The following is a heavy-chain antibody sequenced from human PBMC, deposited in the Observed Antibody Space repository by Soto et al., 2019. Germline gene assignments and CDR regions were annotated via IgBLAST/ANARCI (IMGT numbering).Heavy chain of an antibody. J-gene: IGHJ4*02. D-gene: IGHD6-19*01. CDR1: GFTFTSSA. Sequence: SVKVSCKASGFTFTSSAMQWVRQARGQRLEWIGWIVVGSGNTNYAQKFQERVTITRDMSTSTAYMELSSLRSEDTAVYYCAAVTGYSSGWIQTDYWGQGTLVTVSS. CDR3: AAVTGYSSGWIQTDY. CDR2: IVVGSGNT. V-gene: IGHV1-58*02.